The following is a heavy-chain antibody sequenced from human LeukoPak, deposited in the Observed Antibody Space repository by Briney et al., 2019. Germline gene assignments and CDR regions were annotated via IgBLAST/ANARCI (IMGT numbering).Heavy chain of an antibody. CDR1: GFTFTTYA. CDR2: ISGTGSIT. CDR3: APIRYFDY. Sequence: PGGSLRLSCAASGFTFTTYAMSWIRQAPGKGLEWVSAISGTGSITYYADSVKGRFTISRDNSKNTLYLQMNSLRAEDTAVYYCAPIRYFDYWGQGTLVTVSS. J-gene: IGHJ4*02. V-gene: IGHV3-23*01.